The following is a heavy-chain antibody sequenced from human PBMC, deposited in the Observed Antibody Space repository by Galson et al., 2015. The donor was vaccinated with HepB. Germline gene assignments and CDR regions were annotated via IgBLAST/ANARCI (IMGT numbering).Heavy chain of an antibody. V-gene: IGHV6-1*01. Sequence: CAISGDSVSSHSCLWNWIRQSPSRGLEWLGRTYYRSKWTNDYAVSVKSRMSITSDTYKNHFSLQLNSVTPEDTAVYFCARVLRLRKGYKSPFDDWGQGTLVTVS. D-gene: IGHD5-24*01. CDR3: ARVLRLRKGYKSPFDD. J-gene: IGHJ4*02. CDR1: GDSVSSHSCL. CDR2: TYYRSKWTN.